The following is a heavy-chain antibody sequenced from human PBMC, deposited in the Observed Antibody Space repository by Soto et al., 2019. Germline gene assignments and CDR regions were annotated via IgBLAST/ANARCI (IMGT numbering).Heavy chain of an antibody. CDR1: GYTFTNYG. V-gene: IGHV1-18*01. J-gene: IGHJ4*02. CDR2: VSPYNGNR. Sequence: QVQLVQSGAEVKKSGASVKASCKASGYTFTNYGISWVRQAPGQGLEWMGWVSPYNGNRYYAQKFHGRLTLTTDTSTNTAFMELRSLSPGDTAIYYCARPYGDPSSAAGFDYWGQGTLVTVSS. D-gene: IGHD2-21*02. CDR3: ARPYGDPSSAAGFDY.